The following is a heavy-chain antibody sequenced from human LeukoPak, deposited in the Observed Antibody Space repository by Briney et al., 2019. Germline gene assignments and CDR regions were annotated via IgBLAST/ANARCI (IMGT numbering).Heavy chain of an antibody. J-gene: IGHJ3*02. CDR2: ISGSGTSP. Sequence: PGGTLRLSCTASGFTFSDYVMSWVRQAPGQGLEWVSAISGSGTSPYYSDSVKGRFIISRDNSRNTLYLQMNSLRADDTAVYYCARETLGVAAFDIWGQGTMVTVSS. D-gene: IGHD2-8*02. CDR3: ARETLGVAAFDI. CDR1: GFTFSDYV. V-gene: IGHV3-23*01.